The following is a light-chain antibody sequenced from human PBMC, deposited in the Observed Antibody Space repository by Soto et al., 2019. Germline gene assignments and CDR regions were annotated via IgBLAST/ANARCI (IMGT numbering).Light chain of an antibody. Sequence: EIVRTQWTYTLSLCAGERASLSCRASQSVSSNSAWYQQKPGQAPRLLIYGASTRATGIPARFSGSGPGTEFTLTISSLQSEDFAVYYCQQYNDWPITFDQGTRLQI. V-gene: IGKV3-15*01. CDR1: QSVSSN. J-gene: IGKJ5*01. CDR2: GAS. CDR3: QQYNDWPIT.